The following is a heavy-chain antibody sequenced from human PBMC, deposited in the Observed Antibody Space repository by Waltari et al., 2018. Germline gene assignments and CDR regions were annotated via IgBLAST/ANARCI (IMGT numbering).Heavy chain of an antibody. D-gene: IGHD4-17*01. V-gene: IGHV1-69*02. CDR3: ARGTSDYADY. Sequence: QVQLVQSGAEVKKPGSSVKVSCKASGGTFSSYTISWVRQAPGQGLEWMGRITPILGIANYAQKFQGRVTITADKSTSTAYMELSSLRSEDTAVYYCARGTSDYADYWGQGTLVTVSS. J-gene: IGHJ4*02. CDR1: GGTFSSYT. CDR2: ITPILGIA.